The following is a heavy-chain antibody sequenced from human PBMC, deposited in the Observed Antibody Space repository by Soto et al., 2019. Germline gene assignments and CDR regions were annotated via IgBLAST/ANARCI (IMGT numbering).Heavy chain of an antibody. D-gene: IGHD1-26*01. J-gene: IGHJ4*02. V-gene: IGHV1-69*13. Sequence: SVKVSCKASGGTFSSDAISWVRQAPGQGLEWMGGIIPIFGTANYAQKFQGRVTITADESTSTAYMELSSLRSEDTAVYYCARDRFSGSYLGDYWGQGTLVTVSS. CDR2: IIPIFGTA. CDR3: ARDRFSGSYLGDY. CDR1: GGTFSSDA.